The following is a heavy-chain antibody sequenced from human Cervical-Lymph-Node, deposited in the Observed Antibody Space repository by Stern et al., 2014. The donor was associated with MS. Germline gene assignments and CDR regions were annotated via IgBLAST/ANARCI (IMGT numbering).Heavy chain of an antibody. CDR1: GFSGLTFSDYH. V-gene: IGHV3-21*02. CDR2: ISGGSDYT. Sequence: EVQLVGSGGGLVKPGGSLRLSCVASGFSGLTFSDYHFHWVRQAPGKGLEWVSSISGGSDYTYYTDSVEGRFTISRDNAKNSLYLQIHSLRGEDTAVYYCARDRGLRNYFYGMDVWGQGTTVTVSS. J-gene: IGHJ6*02. D-gene: IGHD4-17*01. CDR3: ARDRGLRNYFYGMDV.